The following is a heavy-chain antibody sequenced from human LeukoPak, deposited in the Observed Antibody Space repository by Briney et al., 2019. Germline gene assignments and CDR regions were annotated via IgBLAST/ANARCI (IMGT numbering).Heavy chain of an antibody. CDR3: AAAAGGLDAFDI. D-gene: IGHD6-13*01. V-gene: IGHV4-59*01. Sequence: SETLSLTCAVSGGSISSYYWSWIRQPPGKGLEWIGYIYYSGSTNYNPSLKSRVTISVDTSKNQFSLKLSSVTAADTAVYYCAAAAGGLDAFDIWGQGTMVTVSS. CDR1: GGSISSYY. CDR2: IYYSGST. J-gene: IGHJ3*02.